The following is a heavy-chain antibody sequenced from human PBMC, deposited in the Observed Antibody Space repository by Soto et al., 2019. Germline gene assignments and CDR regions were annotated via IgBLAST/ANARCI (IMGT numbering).Heavy chain of an antibody. CDR2: IIPIFGTA. J-gene: IGHJ6*02. CDR1: GGTFSSYA. V-gene: IGHV1-69*12. Sequence: QVQLVQSGAEVKKPGSSVKVSCKASGGTFSSYAISWVRQAPGQGLEWMGGIIPIFGTANYAQKFQGRVTIXXDXAXXTAYMELSSLRSEDTAVYYCARDHYGNYYYYGMDVWGQGTTVTVSS. CDR3: ARDHYGNYYYYGMDV. D-gene: IGHD4-17*01.